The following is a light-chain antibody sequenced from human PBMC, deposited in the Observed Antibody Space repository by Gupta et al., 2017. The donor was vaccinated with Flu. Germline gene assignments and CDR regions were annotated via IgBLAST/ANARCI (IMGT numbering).Light chain of an antibody. V-gene: IGKV3-20*01. J-gene: IGKJ3*01. Sequence: ERATLSCRTSQSVISSYLAWYQQKPGHAPRLLIYGAPSRATGIPDRFSGSGSGTDFTLTISRLEPEDFAVYYCQQYCSSPFSFGPGTKVDIK. CDR1: QSVISSY. CDR3: QQYCSSPFS. CDR2: GAP.